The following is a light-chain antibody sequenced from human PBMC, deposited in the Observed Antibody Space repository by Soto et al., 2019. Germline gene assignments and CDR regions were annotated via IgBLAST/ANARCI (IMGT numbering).Light chain of an antibody. J-gene: IGLJ1*01. CDR3: LSHTTSRTYV. Sequence: QSVLTQPASVSGSPGQSITIPCSGTSSDIGAYEYVSWYQQHPGKPPKLMIYNINNRPSGVSYRFSGSKSGNTASLTISRLQTEDEADYYCLSHTTSRTYVFGPGTKLTVL. CDR1: SSDIGAYEY. V-gene: IGLV2-14*03. CDR2: NIN.